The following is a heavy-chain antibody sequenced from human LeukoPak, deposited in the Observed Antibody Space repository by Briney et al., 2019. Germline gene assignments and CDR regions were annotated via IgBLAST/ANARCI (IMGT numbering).Heavy chain of an antibody. D-gene: IGHD3-3*01. Sequence: GESQKISCKGSGYSFTSYWIGWVRQMPGKGLEWMGIIYPGDSDTRYSPSFQGQVTISADKSISTAYLQWSSLKASDTAMYYCARKLALYYDFWSGENWFDPWGQGTLVTVSS. CDR1: GYSFTSYW. CDR2: IYPGDSDT. J-gene: IGHJ5*02. V-gene: IGHV5-51*01. CDR3: ARKLALYYDFWSGENWFDP.